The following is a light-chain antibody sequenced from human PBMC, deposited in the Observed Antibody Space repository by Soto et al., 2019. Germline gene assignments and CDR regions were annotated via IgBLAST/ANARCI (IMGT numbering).Light chain of an antibody. CDR3: EQYGSSPCT. Sequence: EIVLTQSPATLSLSPGESATLSCRASQSVSSDYLAWYQQKPDQAPRLLIYGASSRATGIPDRFSGSGSGAVFTLTISRLEPEDFAVYYCEQYGSSPCTFGQGTKLEIK. J-gene: IGKJ2*02. CDR2: GAS. CDR1: QSVSSDY. V-gene: IGKV3-20*01.